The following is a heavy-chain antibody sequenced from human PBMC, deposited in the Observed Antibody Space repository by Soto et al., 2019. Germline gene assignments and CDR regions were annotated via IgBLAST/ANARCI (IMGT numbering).Heavy chain of an antibody. CDR3: AREYYSAMVV. CDR1: GFTFRDYY. J-gene: IGHJ6*02. Sequence: QVQLVESGGGLVRPGGSLRLSCEASGFTFRDYYMTWFRQAPGKGLEWLSYIDSSTTYTNYADSVKGRFTISRDNAKNSLYLQMNSRRADDTAVYYCAREYYSAMVVWGQGTMVTVSS. CDR2: IDSSTTYT. V-gene: IGHV3-11*05.